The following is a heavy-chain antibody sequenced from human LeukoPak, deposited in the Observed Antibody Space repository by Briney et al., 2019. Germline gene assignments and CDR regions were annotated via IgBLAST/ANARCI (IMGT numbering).Heavy chain of an antibody. V-gene: IGHV3-23*01. CDR3: AKDMDIVVVAWFDP. CDR1: GFTFSSYA. Sequence: GGSLRLSCAASGFTFSSYAMSWVRQAPGKGLEWVSAISGSGGSTYYADSVKGRFTISRDNSKNTLYLQMNSLRAEDTAVYYWAKDMDIVVVAWFDPWGQGTLVTVSS. J-gene: IGHJ5*02. CDR2: ISGSGGST. D-gene: IGHD2-15*01.